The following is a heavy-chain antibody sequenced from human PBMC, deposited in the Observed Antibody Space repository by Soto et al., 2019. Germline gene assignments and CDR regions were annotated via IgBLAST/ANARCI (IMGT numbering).Heavy chain of an antibody. V-gene: IGHV3-23*01. D-gene: IGHD6-6*01. CDR2: ISGSGDTT. Sequence: GGSLRLSCEASGFTFRIHGMTWVRQAPRKGLEWVSIISGSGDTTFYADSVKGRFTISRDNSKNTVSLQMNSLTAEDTAVYYCAKSIAARPLMVFGSWGQGTLVTVSS. CDR3: AKSIAARPLMVFGS. CDR1: GFTFRIHG. J-gene: IGHJ4*02.